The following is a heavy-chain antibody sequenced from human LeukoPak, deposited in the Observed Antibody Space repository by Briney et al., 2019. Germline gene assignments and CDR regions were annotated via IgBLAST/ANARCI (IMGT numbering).Heavy chain of an antibody. CDR3: ARLAAAGRNYFNY. D-gene: IGHD6-13*01. J-gene: IGHJ4*02. Sequence: PSETLSLTCTVSGGSISSYYWSWIRQPPGKGLEWIGYIYYSGSTNYNPSLKSRVTISVDTSKNQFSLKLSSVTAADTAVYYCARLAAAGRNYFNYWGQGTLVTVSS. CDR1: GGSISSYY. CDR2: IYYSGST. V-gene: IGHV4-59*08.